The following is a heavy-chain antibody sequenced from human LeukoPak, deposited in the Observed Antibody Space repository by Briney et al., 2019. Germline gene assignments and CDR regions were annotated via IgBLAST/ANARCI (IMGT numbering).Heavy chain of an antibody. Sequence: GGSLRLSCAASGFTFSTYAMSWVRQAPGKALEWVSGISGGGSSTYYADSVKGRLTISRDNSRNTLYVQMNSLRADDTAVYYCAKWTFGTSSFDFWGQGTLVSVSS. V-gene: IGHV3-23*01. CDR3: AKWTFGTSSFDF. CDR2: ISGGGSST. CDR1: GFTFSTYA. D-gene: IGHD6-6*01. J-gene: IGHJ4*02.